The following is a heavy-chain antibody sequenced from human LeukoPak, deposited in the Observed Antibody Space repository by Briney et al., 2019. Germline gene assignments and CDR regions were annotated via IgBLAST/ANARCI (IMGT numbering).Heavy chain of an antibody. CDR2: ISYDGSNK. V-gene: IGHV3-30*04. J-gene: IGHJ4*02. CDR1: GLTFSSYA. D-gene: IGHD1-14*01. CDR3: ARDRNIPRAYFDY. Sequence: PGRSLRLSCAASGLTFSSYAMHWVRQAPGKGLEWVAVISYDGSNKYYADSVKGRFTISRDNSKNTLYLQMNSLRAEDTAVYYCARDRNIPRAYFDYWGQGTLVTVSS.